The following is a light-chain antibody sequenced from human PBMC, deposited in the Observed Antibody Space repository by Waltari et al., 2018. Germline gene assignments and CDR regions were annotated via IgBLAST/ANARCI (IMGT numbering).Light chain of an antibody. Sequence: EIQMTQSPSSLSASVGARVTITFQATQDIDNNLNWQQQKPGKAPNLLIDDVSNGETGVPSRFSGSGSGTDFTLTITNLQPEDFATYYCQQYDKIPLTFGGGTKV. CDR2: DVS. CDR3: QQYDKIPLT. CDR1: QDIDNN. V-gene: IGKV1-33*01. J-gene: IGKJ4*01.